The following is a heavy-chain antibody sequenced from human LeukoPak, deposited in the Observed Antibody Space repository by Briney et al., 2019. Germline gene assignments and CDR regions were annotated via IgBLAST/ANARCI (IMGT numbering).Heavy chain of an antibody. D-gene: IGHD2-2*01. J-gene: IGHJ4*02. CDR2: MRSGSDFI. CDR3: SRDHAGIVLPAAVGAH. V-gene: IGHV3-21*01. Sequence: PGGSLRLSCAASGFTFRDYSMTWVRQAPGQGLEWVSSMRSGSDFIYYADSVKGRFTVSRDNAKNSLYLQMNSLIAEDTAVYYCSRDHAGIVLPAAVGAHWGQGTLVTVSS. CDR1: GFTFRDYS.